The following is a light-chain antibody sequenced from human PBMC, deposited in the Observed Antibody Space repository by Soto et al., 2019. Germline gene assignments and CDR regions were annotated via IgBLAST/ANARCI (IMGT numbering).Light chain of an antibody. Sequence: QSAMTQPASVSVSPGQSNTISCTGPSSDIGTYDYVSWYQQHPGKAPKLMIYEVTNLPSGVSNRFSASKSGNTASLTISGLQAEDEADYYCSSYSRTSSRAFVSRTKV. CDR2: EVT. V-gene: IGLV2-14*01. J-gene: IGLJ1*01. CDR1: SSDIGTYDY. CDR3: SSYSRTSSRA.